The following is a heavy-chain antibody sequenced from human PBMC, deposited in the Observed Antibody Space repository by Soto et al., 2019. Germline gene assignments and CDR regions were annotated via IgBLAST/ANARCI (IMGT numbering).Heavy chain of an antibody. J-gene: IGHJ5*02. D-gene: IGHD5-12*01. CDR3: ARTKYSGYVRWFDP. CDR2: INHSGST. Sequence: PSETLSLTCAVYGGSFSGYYWSWIRQPPGKGLEWIGEINHSGSTNYNPSLKSRVTISVDTSKNQFSLKLSSVTAADTAVYYCARTKYSGYVRWFDPWGQGTLVTVSS. CDR1: GGSFSGYY. V-gene: IGHV4-34*01.